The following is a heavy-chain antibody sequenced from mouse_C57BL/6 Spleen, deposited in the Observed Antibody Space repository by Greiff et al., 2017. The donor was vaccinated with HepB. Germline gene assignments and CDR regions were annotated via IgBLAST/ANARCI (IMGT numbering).Heavy chain of an antibody. Sequence: EVKLVESEGGLVQPGSSMKLSCTASGFTFSDYYMAWVRQVPEKGLEWVANINYDGSSTYYLDSLKSRFIISRDNAKNILYLQMSSLKSEDTATYYCARCSNYPYYFDNWGQGTTLTVSS. J-gene: IGHJ2*01. CDR3: ARCSNYPYYFDN. CDR1: GFTFSDYY. D-gene: IGHD2-5*01. CDR2: INYDGSST. V-gene: IGHV5-16*01.